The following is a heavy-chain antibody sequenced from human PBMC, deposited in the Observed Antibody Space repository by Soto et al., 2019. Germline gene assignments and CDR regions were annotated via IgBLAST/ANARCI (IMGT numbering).Heavy chain of an antibody. V-gene: IGHV4-30-2*01. CDR2: IYHSGSA. CDR1: GGSISSGGYS. D-gene: IGHD2-2*01. Sequence: PSETLSLTCAVSGGSISSGGYSWSWIRQPPGKGLEWIGYIYHSGSAYYNPSLKSRVTISVDRSKNQFSLKLSSVTAADTAVYYCARAPAGVPAAMFDYWGQGTLVTVSS. J-gene: IGHJ4*02. CDR3: ARAPAGVPAAMFDY.